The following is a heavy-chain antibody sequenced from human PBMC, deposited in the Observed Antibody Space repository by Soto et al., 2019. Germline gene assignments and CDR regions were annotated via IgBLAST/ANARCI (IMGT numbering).Heavy chain of an antibody. CDR3: TSLPAPVDY. Sequence: PWGSLLLSCASSVFTFRIYWMHWVRQVPGKGMEWVSEIDSDGSRTDYADSVNGRTTISRDNAKNSLYLQMNSLRAEDTAVYYCTSLPAPVDYWGHGTMVTVSS. CDR1: VFTFRIYW. J-gene: IGHJ4*01. V-gene: IGHV3-74*01. D-gene: IGHD2-2*01. CDR2: IDSDGSRT.